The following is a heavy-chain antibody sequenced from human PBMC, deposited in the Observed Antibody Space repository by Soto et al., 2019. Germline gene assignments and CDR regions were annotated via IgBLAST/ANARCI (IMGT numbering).Heavy chain of an antibody. CDR2: IIPIFGTA. Sequence: QVQLVQSGAEVKKPGSSVKVSCKASGGTFSSYAISWVRQAPGQGLEWMGGIIPIFGTANYAQKFQGRVTITADESTSTAYMELSSLRSEDTAMYYCARAYDFWSGYDSPDAFDIWGQGTMVTVSS. CDR3: ARAYDFWSGYDSPDAFDI. CDR1: GGTFSSYA. D-gene: IGHD3-3*01. V-gene: IGHV1-69*01. J-gene: IGHJ3*02.